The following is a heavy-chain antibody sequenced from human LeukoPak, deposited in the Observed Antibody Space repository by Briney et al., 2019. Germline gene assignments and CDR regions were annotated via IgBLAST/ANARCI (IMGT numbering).Heavy chain of an antibody. CDR2: IGWNGLSP. J-gene: IGHJ5*02. Sequence: GGSLRLSCAASRFTFSSYSMNWVRQAPGKGLEWVSGIGWNGLSPGYADSVKGRFTISRDNAKNSLYLQMNSLRDEDTALYYCASLRGLTGPASWGQGTLVTVSS. CDR1: RFTFSSYS. V-gene: IGHV3-20*04. CDR3: ASLRGLTGPAS. D-gene: IGHD2-8*01.